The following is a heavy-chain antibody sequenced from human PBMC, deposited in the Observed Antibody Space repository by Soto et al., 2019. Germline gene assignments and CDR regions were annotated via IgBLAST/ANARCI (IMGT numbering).Heavy chain of an antibody. D-gene: IGHD5-12*01. J-gene: IGHJ4*02. CDR2: INAGNGNT. V-gene: IGHV1-3*01. CDR3: AVGGEGSGYDYLLDY. CDR1: GYTFTSYA. Sequence: QVQLVQSGAEVKKPGASVKVSCKASGYTFTSYAMHWVRQAPGQRLEWMGWINAGNGNTKYSQKFQGRVTITRDTSSSTAYMELSSLRSEDTAVYSCAVGGEGSGYDYLLDYWGQGTLVTVSS.